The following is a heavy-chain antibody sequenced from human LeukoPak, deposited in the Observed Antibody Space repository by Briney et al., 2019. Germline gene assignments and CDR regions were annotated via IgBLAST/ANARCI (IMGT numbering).Heavy chain of an antibody. Sequence: SETLSLTCTVSGGSISGGGYYWSWIRQHPGKGLEWIGYIYYSGSTYYNPSLKSRVTISVDTSKNQFSLKLSSVTAADTAVYYCARAGIFGVVPYMDVWGQGTTVTVSS. CDR1: GGSISGGGYY. CDR3: ARAGIFGVVPYMDV. CDR2: IYYSGST. J-gene: IGHJ6*02. D-gene: IGHD3-3*01. V-gene: IGHV4-31*03.